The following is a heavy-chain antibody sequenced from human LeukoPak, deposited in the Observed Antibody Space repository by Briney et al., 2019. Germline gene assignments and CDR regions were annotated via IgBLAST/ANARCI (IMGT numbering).Heavy chain of an antibody. D-gene: IGHD3-22*01. V-gene: IGHV1-46*01. CDR3: ARGPYYYDSPPAFDI. Sequence: WASVKVSCKASGYTFTSYYMHWVRQAPGQGLEWMGIINPSGGSTSYAQKFQGRVTMTRDTSTSTVYMEQSSLRSEDTAVYYCARGPYYYDSPPAFDIWGQGTMVTVSS. CDR1: GYTFTSYY. J-gene: IGHJ3*02. CDR2: INPSGGST.